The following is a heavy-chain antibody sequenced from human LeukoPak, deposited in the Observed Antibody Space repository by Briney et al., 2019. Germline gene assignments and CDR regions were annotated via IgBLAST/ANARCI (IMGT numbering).Heavy chain of an antibody. CDR1: GFTFSDYY. V-gene: IGHV3-11*01. CDR3: ARDGDTDGYKVLYYFDY. J-gene: IGHJ4*02. Sequence: GGSLRLSCAASGFTFSDYYVSWIRQAPGKGLEWVSYISSSGSTIYYADSVKGRFPISRDNAQNSLYLQMNSLSAEDTAVYYCARDGDTDGYKVLYYFDYWGQGTLVTVSS. D-gene: IGHD5-12*01. CDR2: ISSSGSTI.